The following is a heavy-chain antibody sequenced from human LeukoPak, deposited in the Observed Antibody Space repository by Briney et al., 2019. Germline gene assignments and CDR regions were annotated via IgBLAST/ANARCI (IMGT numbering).Heavy chain of an antibody. Sequence: SETLSLTCTVSGGSISSYYWSWIRQPPGKGLEWIGYIYYSGSTNYNPFLKSRVTISVDTSKNQFSLKLSSVTAADTAVYYCARDGGTYFPAAFDIWGQGTMVTVSS. J-gene: IGHJ3*02. CDR3: ARDGGTYFPAAFDI. CDR2: IYYSGST. V-gene: IGHV4-59*01. CDR1: GGSISSYY. D-gene: IGHD3-16*01.